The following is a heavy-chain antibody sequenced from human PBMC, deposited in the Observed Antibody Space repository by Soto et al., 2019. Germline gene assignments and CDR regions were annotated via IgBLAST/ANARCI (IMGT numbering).Heavy chain of an antibody. Sequence: QVQLVQSGAEVKKPGASVKVSCKASGYTFTSYGISWVRQAPGQGLEWMGWISAYNGNTNYAQKLQGRVTMTTDTSTSTAYRERGSLRSDDTAVYYCARDLSGGGSYRWFDYWGQGTLVTVSS. CDR1: GYTFTSYG. D-gene: IGHD3-16*02. CDR3: ARDLSGGGSYRWFDY. V-gene: IGHV1-18*01. J-gene: IGHJ4*02. CDR2: ISAYNGNT.